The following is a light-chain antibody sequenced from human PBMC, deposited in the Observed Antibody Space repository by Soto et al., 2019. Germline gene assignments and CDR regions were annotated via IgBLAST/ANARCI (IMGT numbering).Light chain of an antibody. J-gene: IGKJ1*01. Sequence: EIVLTQSPATLSLSPGERATLSCRASPSVTSNLAWYQQALGQAPRLLIYDAYNRAAGIQARFSGSRSGTEFTLTIRSLQSEDFAVYYCKQYNNWPQTFGQGTKVDI. CDR1: PSVTSN. V-gene: IGKV3D-15*01. CDR2: DAY. CDR3: KQYNNWPQT.